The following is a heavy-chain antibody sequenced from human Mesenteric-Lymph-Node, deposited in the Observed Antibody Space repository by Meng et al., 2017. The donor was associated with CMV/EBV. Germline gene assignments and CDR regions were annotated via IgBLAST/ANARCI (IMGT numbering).Heavy chain of an antibody. CDR3: ARRYSGYIFDY. CDR1: GGSLSSDYW. J-gene: IGHJ4*02. Sequence: LTCGVSGGSLSSDYWWAWVRQSPGMGLEWIGEVFLSGSTNHNPSLKSRVTISLDRSKNNFSMKLSSVTAADTAVYYRARRYSGYIFDYWGQGILVTVSS. CDR2: VFLSGST. D-gene: IGHD5-12*01. V-gene: IGHV4-4*02.